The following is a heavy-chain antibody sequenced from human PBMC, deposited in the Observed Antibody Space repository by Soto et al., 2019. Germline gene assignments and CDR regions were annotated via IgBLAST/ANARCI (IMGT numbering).Heavy chain of an antibody. CDR2: ISGGGSST. V-gene: IGHV3-23*01. CDR3: AKDRVPAAHYYYYYGMDV. Sequence: GGSLRLSCAASGFTFSSYAMSWVRQAPGKGLEWVSVISGGGSSTYYADSVKGRFTISRDNSKNTLYLQMNSLRAEDTAVYYCAKDRVPAAHYYYYYGMDVWGQGTTVTVSS. D-gene: IGHD2-2*01. J-gene: IGHJ6*02. CDR1: GFTFSSYA.